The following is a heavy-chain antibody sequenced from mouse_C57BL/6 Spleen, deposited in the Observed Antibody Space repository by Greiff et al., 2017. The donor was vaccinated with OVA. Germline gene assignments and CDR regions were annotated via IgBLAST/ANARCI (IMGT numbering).Heavy chain of an antibody. D-gene: IGHD2-5*01. Sequence: EVMLVESGGGLVKPGGSLKLSCAASGFTFSSYAMSWVRQTPEKRLEWVATISDGGSYTYYPDNVKGRFTISRDNAKNNLYLQMSHLKSEDTAMYYCARDNYSNYYAMDYWGQGTSVTVSS. CDR1: GFTFSSYA. CDR2: ISDGGSYT. V-gene: IGHV5-4*01. CDR3: ARDNYSNYYAMDY. J-gene: IGHJ4*01.